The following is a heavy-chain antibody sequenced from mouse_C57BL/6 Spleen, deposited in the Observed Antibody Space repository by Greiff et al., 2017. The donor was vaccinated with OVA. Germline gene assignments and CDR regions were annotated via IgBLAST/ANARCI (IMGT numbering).Heavy chain of an antibody. D-gene: IGHD4-1*01. CDR3: ARQGGSLTGARFAY. Sequence: EVKLVESGGGLVQPGGSLKLSCAASGFTFSDYYMYWVRQTPEKRLEWVAYISNGGGSTYYPDTVKGRFTISRDNAKNTLYLQMSRLKSEDTAMYYCARQGGSLTGARFAYWGQGTLVTVSA. V-gene: IGHV5-12*01. J-gene: IGHJ3*01. CDR1: GFTFSDYY. CDR2: ISNGGGST.